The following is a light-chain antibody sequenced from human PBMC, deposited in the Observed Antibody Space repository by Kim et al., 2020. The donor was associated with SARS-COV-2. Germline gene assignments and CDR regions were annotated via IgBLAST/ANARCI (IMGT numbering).Light chain of an antibody. Sequence: DIQMTQSPSFLSASVGDRVTITCRASQGINGLLAWFQQKPGKGPKLLISAASTVQSGVPSRFSGSRSGTEYTLTIISLQPEDFATYYCQQVRTFPLTFGQGTKLEI. CDR2: AAS. CDR1: QGINGL. J-gene: IGKJ2*01. V-gene: IGKV1-9*01. CDR3: QQVRTFPLT.